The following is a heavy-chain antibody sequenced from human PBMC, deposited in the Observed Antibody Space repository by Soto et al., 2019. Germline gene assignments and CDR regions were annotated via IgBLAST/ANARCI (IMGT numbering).Heavy chain of an antibody. D-gene: IGHD3-22*01. CDR3: XXXXXXYDSSDPRSGDY. Sequence: QVQLVQSGAEVKKPGASVKVSCKASGYTFTSYAMHWVRQAPGXRLEWMGWINAGNGNTKYSQKFQGRVTITRDTXAXXXXXXXXXXXXXXXXVXXXXXXXXXYDSSDPRSGDYWGQGTLVTVSS. V-gene: IGHV1-3*01. J-gene: IGHJ4*02. CDR2: INAGNGNT. CDR1: GYTFTSYA.